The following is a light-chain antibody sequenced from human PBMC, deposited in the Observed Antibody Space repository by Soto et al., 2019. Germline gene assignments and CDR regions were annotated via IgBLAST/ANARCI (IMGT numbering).Light chain of an antibody. CDR2: AAS. CDR3: QQNYSTTWT. J-gene: IGKJ1*01. Sequence: DIQMTQSPSSLSASVGDRVTITCRASQGISSYLNWYQQRPGKAPKLLIYAASSLQSGVPSRFSGSGSETHFTLTISSLQPEDFATYSCQQNYSTTWTFGQGTKVDIK. V-gene: IGKV1-39*01. CDR1: QGISSY.